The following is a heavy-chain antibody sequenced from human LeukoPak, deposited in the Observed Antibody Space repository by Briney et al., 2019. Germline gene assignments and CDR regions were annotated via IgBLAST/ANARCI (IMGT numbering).Heavy chain of an antibody. Sequence: GGSLRLSCAASGFTFDDYAMHWVRQAPGKGLEWVSGISWNSGSIGYADSVKGRFTISRHNAKNSLYLQMNSLRAGDTALYYCAKDRGNYDFWSGHSSVAFDIWGQGTMVTVSS. CDR2: ISWNSGSI. CDR3: AKDRGNYDFWSGHSSVAFDI. CDR1: GFTFDDYA. D-gene: IGHD3-3*01. V-gene: IGHV3-9*01. J-gene: IGHJ3*02.